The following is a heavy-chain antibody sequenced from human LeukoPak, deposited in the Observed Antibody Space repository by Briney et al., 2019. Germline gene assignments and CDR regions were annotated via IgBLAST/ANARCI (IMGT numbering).Heavy chain of an antibody. CDR2: IKQDGSEK. V-gene: IGHV3-7*01. J-gene: IGHJ4*02. CDR1: GFTFSSYW. CDR3: ARDLGFLGWYYFDY. Sequence: GGSLRLSCAASGFTFSSYWMSWVRQAPGKGLEWLANIKQDGSEKYYVDSVKGRFTISRDNAKNSLYLQMNSLRAEDTAVYYCARDLGFLGWYYFDYWGQGTLVTVSS. D-gene: IGHD3/OR15-3a*01.